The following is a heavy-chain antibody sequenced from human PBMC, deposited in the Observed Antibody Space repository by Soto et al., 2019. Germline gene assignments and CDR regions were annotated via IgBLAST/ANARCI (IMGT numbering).Heavy chain of an antibody. D-gene: IGHD2-15*01. Sequence: QVQLVQSGAEVKKPGASVKVSCKASGYTFTSYAMHWVRQAPGQRLEWMGWINAGNGNTKYSQRFQCSVTITRHTSASTDYMELSSLRSEDTAVYYCARDVSGGSLYYFDYWGQGTLVTVSS. CDR2: INAGNGNT. J-gene: IGHJ4*02. CDR3: ARDVSGGSLYYFDY. CDR1: GYTFTSYA. V-gene: IGHV1-3*01.